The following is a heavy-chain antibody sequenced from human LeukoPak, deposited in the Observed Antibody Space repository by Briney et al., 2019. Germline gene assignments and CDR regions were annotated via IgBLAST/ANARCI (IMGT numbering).Heavy chain of an antibody. CDR1: GGYISSYY. D-gene: IGHD2-15*01. Sequence: TSETLSLTCTVSGGYISSYYWSWIRQPPGKGLEWIGYIYDGGSTNYNPSLKSRVTISVDTSKNQFSLKLTSVTAADTAVYYCARVDGSCSGGSCPSGNWFDPWGQGTLVTVSS. V-gene: IGHV4-4*09. J-gene: IGHJ5*02. CDR2: IYDGGST. CDR3: ARVDGSCSGGSCPSGNWFDP.